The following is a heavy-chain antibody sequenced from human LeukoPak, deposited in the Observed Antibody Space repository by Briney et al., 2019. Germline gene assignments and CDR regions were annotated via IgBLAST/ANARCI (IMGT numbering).Heavy chain of an antibody. V-gene: IGHV3-23*01. CDR3: AKGMVRGVIPDY. CDR2: ISGGGVST. Sequence: GGSLRLSCAASGFTFSDYAMSWVRQAPGKGLEWVSAISGGGVSTYYADSIKGRFTISRDDSKNTLYLQMNSLRAEDTAVYYCAKGMVRGVIPDYWGQGTLVTVSS. CDR1: GFTFSDYA. J-gene: IGHJ4*02. D-gene: IGHD3-10*01.